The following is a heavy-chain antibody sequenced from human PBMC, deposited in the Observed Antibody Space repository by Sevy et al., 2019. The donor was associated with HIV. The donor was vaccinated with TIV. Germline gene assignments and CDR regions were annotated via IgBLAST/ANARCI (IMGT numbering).Heavy chain of an antibody. D-gene: IGHD6-13*01. CDR3: ARPAPAAADYIDYYYYGMDV. V-gene: IGHV1-69*13. Sequence: ASVKVSCKASGGTFSSYAISWVPQAPGQGLEWMGGIIPIFGTANYAQKFQGRVTITADESTSTAYMELSSLRSEDTAVYYCARPAPAAADYIDYYYYGMDVWGQGTTVTVSS. J-gene: IGHJ6*02. CDR2: IIPIFGTA. CDR1: GGTFSSYA.